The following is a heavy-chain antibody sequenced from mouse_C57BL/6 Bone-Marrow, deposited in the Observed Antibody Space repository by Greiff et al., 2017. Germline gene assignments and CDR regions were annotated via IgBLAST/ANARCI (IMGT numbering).Heavy chain of an antibody. CDR2: IDPETGGT. CDR1: GYTFTDYE. D-gene: IGHD2-10*02. Sequence: VQLQESGAELVRPGASVTLSCKASGYTFTDYEMHWVKQTPVHGLEWIGAIDPETGGTAYNQKFKGKAILTADKSSSTAYMELRSLTSEDSAVYYCTREYGNDEGVDDWGQGTSVTVSS. V-gene: IGHV1-15*01. J-gene: IGHJ4*01. CDR3: TREYGNDEGVDD.